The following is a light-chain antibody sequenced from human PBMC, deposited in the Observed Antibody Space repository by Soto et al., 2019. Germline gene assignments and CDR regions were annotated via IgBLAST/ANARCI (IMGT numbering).Light chain of an antibody. CDR3: ASWDASLGGWV. V-gene: IGLV1-47*01. CDR1: SSNIGSNY. Sequence: QSVLTQPPSASGTPGQRVTISCSGSSSNIGSNYVYWYQQLPGTAPKLLIYRNNQRPSGVPDRFSGSKSGTSASLAISGLRSEDEGDYYCASWDASLGGWVFGGGTKLTVL. J-gene: IGLJ3*02. CDR2: RNN.